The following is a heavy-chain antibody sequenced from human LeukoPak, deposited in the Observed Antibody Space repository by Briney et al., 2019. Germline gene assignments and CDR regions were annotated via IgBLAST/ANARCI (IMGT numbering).Heavy chain of an antibody. CDR2: ISGSGGST. CDR1: EFTFSSYG. J-gene: IGHJ3*02. V-gene: IGHV3-23*01. CDR3: ARDPNGDYIGTFDM. Sequence: HPGGCLRLSCAASEFTFSSYGMSWVRQAPGKGLEWVSSISGSGGSTQYADSVQGRFAISRDNSKNTLYLQMNSLRVEDTAMYFCARDPNGDYIGTFDMWGRGTMVSVSS. D-gene: IGHD4-17*01.